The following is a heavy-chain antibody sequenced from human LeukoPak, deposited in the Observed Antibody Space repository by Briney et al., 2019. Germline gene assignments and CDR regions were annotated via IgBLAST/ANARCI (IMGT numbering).Heavy chain of an antibody. Sequence: KSSETLSLTCTVSGGSISSGGYYWSWIRQPPGKGLEWIGYIYHSGSTYYNPSLKSRVTISVDRSKNQFSLKLSSVTAADTAVYYCARGNPDAFDIWGQGTMVTVSS. CDR2: IYHSGST. CDR3: ARGNPDAFDI. J-gene: IGHJ3*02. CDR1: GGSISSGGYY. V-gene: IGHV4-30-2*01.